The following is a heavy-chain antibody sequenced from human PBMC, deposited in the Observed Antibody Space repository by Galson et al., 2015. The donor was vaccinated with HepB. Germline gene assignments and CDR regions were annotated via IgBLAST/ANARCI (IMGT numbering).Heavy chain of an antibody. CDR2: INPNSGGT. D-gene: IGHD3-3*01. CDR1: GYTFTGYY. J-gene: IGHJ4*02. CDR3: ARIFKTSAGPTFDY. V-gene: IGHV1-2*02. Sequence: SVKVSCKASGYTFTGYYMHWVRQAPGQRLEWMGWINPNSGGTNYAQKFQGRVTMTRDTSISTAYMELSRLRSDDTAVYYCARIFKTSAGPTFDYWGQGTLVTVSS.